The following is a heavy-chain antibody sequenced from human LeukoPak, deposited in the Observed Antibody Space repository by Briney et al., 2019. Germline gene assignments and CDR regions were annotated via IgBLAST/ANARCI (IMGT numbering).Heavy chain of an antibody. CDR2: IRGAGTDI. CDR3: ARDQGHYYYYMDV. V-gene: IGHV3-48*02. J-gene: IGHJ6*03. Sequence: GGSPRLSCAASGFTFNTDAMSWDRQAPGKGLEWVSCIRGAGTDINYADSVKGRFTISRDNAENSVYLQMNSLRDEDTAVYYCARDQGHYYYYMDVWGKGTTVTGSS. CDR1: GFTFNTDA.